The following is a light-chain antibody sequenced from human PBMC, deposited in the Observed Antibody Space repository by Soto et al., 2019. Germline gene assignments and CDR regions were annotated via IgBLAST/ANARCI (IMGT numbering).Light chain of an antibody. CDR1: QSIVYSDGNAY. CDR2: KAF. Sequence: DVVMTQSPLSLPVTLGQPASISCRSSQSIVYSDGNAYLSWFQQRPGQSPRRLIYKAFNRDSGVPDRFSGGGAGTDFTLKTSRVEAEDVGVYYCMQGTHWPPVTFGQGTKLEIK. V-gene: IGKV2-30*01. CDR3: MQGTHWPPVT. J-gene: IGKJ2*01.